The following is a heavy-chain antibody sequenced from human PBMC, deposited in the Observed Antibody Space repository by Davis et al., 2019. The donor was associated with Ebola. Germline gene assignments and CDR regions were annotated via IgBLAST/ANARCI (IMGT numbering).Heavy chain of an antibody. CDR3: ARDNAQLRFLQLDIVDV. CDR1: GIAFSNYW. CDR2: IKEDGSEK. J-gene: IGHJ3*01. D-gene: IGHD5-24*01. Sequence: GESLKISCAASGIAFSNYWMKWVRQAPGKGLEWVACIKEDGSEKYYVDSVGGRFTISRDNAKKSLYLQMNSLRAEDTAVYFCARDNAQLRFLQLDIVDVWGQGTMVTVSS. V-gene: IGHV3-7*01.